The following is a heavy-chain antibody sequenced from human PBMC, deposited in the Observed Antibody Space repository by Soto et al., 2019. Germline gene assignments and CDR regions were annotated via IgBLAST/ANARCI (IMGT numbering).Heavy chain of an antibody. CDR3: ARENLRFLEWLSQAPYYYGMDV. CDR1: GGSISSYY. D-gene: IGHD3-3*01. V-gene: IGHV4-4*07. Sequence: SETLSLTCTVSGGSISSYYWSWIRQPAGKGLEWIGRIYTSGSTNYNPSLKSRVTMSVDTSKNQFSLKLSPVTAADTAVYYCARENLRFLEWLSQAPYYYGMDVWGQGTTVTVSS. CDR2: IYTSGST. J-gene: IGHJ6*02.